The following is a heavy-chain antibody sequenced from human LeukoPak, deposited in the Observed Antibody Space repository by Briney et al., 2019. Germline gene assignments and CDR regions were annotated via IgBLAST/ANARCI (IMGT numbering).Heavy chain of an antibody. V-gene: IGHV3-48*03. J-gene: IGHJ3*02. CDR3: ARDKSSSWYEHAFDI. CDR1: AFTFSSYE. CDR2: ISSSGSTI. Sequence: GGSLRLSCAASAFTFSSYEMNWVRQAPGKGLEWVSYISSSGSTIYYADSVKGRFTISRDNAKNSLYLQMNSLRAEDTAVYYCARDKSSSWYEHAFDIWGQGTMVTVSS. D-gene: IGHD6-13*01.